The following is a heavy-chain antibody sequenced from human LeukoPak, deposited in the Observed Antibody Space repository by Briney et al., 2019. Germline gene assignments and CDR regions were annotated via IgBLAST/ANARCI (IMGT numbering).Heavy chain of an antibody. CDR2: IKGDGIET. D-gene: IGHD4-17*01. Sequence: ETLSLTCTVSGGSISTSNYYWGWIRQPPGKGLEWVANIKGDGIETSYVDSVKGRFTISRDNAENSLYLQMNSLRAEDTAVYYCAKDYGARRTVTTLFDYWGQGTLVTVSS. V-gene: IGHV3-7*03. CDR3: AKDYGARRTVTTLFDY. CDR1: GGSISTSNYY. J-gene: IGHJ4*02.